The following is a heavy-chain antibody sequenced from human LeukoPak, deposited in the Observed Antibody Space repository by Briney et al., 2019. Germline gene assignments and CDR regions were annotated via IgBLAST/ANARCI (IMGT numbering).Heavy chain of an antibody. V-gene: IGHV1-18*01. Sequence: SVKFSSKASGYTFTSYGISWVRQAPGQGLEWMGWISSYNGNTDYAQMLQGRVTMTTDTSTSTAYMELRSLRSDDTAVYYCARRSKVRYYDILTGRPLDYWGQGTLVTVSS. CDR3: ARRSKVRYYDILTGRPLDY. J-gene: IGHJ4*02. D-gene: IGHD3-9*01. CDR2: ISSYNGNT. CDR1: GYTFTSYG.